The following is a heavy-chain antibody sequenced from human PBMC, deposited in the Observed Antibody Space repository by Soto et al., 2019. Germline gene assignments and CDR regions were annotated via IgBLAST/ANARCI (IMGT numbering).Heavy chain of an antibody. CDR3: ARVTQEVAADY. D-gene: IGHD5-12*01. J-gene: IGHJ4*01. CDR1: GLTLSNYA. Sequence: QVQLVESGGGVVQPGRSLRLSCAASGLTLSNYAMHWVRQAPGKGLEWVAVISYDGSNRYYADSVKGRFTISRDNSKNTLYLQMNSLRAEDTAVYYCARVTQEVAADYWGHGTLYTFSS. V-gene: IGHV3-30-3*01. CDR2: ISYDGSNR.